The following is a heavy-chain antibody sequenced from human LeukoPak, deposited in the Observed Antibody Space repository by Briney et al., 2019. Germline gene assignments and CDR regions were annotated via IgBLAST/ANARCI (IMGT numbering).Heavy chain of an antibody. Sequence: GGSLRLSCAASGFTFSSYEMNWVRQAPGKGLEWVSYISSSGCTIYYADSVKGRFTISRDNAKNSLYLQMNSLRAEDTAVYYCARLPYDFWSGYSPSGWGQGTLVTVSS. CDR3: ARLPYDFWSGYSPSG. D-gene: IGHD3-3*01. CDR2: ISSSGCTI. J-gene: IGHJ4*02. CDR1: GFTFSSYE. V-gene: IGHV3-48*03.